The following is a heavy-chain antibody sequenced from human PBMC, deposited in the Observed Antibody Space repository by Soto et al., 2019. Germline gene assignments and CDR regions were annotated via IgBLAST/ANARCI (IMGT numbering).Heavy chain of an antibody. Sequence: GGSLRLSCAASGFTFSSYSMNWVRQAPGKGLEWVSSISSSSSYIYYADSVKGRFTISRDNAKNSLYLQMNSLRAEDTAVYYCARDSDYDSSGYYHYYFDYWGQGTLVTVSS. CDR3: ARDSDYDSSGYYHYYFDY. D-gene: IGHD3-22*01. CDR1: GFTFSSYS. CDR2: ISSSSSYI. V-gene: IGHV3-21*01. J-gene: IGHJ4*02.